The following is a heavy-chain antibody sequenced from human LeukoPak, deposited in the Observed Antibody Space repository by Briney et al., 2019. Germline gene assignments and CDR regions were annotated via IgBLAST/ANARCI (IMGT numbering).Heavy chain of an antibody. V-gene: IGHV4-38-2*01. CDR1: GYSISSGYY. D-gene: IGHD3-10*01. Sequence: SETLSLTCAVSGYSISSGYYWGWIRQPPGKGLEWIGSIYHSGSTYYNPSLKSRVTISVDTSKNQFSLKLSSVTAADTAVYYCAIGHPYYYGSGSSRLCNFDYWGQGTLVTVSS. J-gene: IGHJ4*02. CDR2: IYHSGST. CDR3: AIGHPYYYGSGSSRLCNFDY.